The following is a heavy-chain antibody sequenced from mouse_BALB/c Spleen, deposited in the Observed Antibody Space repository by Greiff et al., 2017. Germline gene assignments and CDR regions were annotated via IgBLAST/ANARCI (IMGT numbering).Heavy chain of an antibody. Sequence: VQLQQSGPQLVRPGASVKISCKASGYSFTSYWMHWVKQRPGQGLEWIGMIDPSDSETRLNQKFKDKATLTVDKSSSTAYMQLSSPTSEDSAVYYCARQDYDYDYFDYWGQGTTLTVSS. J-gene: IGHJ2*01. CDR1: GYSFTSYW. V-gene: IGHV1S127*01. D-gene: IGHD2-4*01. CDR2: IDPSDSET. CDR3: ARQDYDYDYFDY.